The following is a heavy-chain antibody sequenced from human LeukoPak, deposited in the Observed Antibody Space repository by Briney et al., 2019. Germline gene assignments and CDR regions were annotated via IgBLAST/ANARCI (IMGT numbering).Heavy chain of an antibody. CDR3: ARGSNYDILTVYYLRGNYFDY. CDR1: GGSFSGYY. J-gene: IGHJ4*02. V-gene: IGHV4-34*01. D-gene: IGHD3-9*01. CDR2: ISYAGSS. Sequence: SETLSLACAVYGGSFSGYYWGWIRQPPGKGLEWIGTISYAGSSYYTPSLKRRVTISVDMSKNQFSLKLSSVTAANTAVYYCARGSNYDILTVYYLRGNYFDYWGQGTLVTVSS.